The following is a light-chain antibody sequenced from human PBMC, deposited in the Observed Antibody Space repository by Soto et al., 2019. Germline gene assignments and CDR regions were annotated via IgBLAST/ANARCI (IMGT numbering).Light chain of an antibody. CDR1: QSLLQSNGYDY. CDR3: MQGLQTPWT. V-gene: IGKV2-28*01. J-gene: IGKJ1*01. CDR2: LGS. Sequence: DIVMTQSPLSLSVTPGEPAAISCRSSQSLLQSNGYDYLDWYLQKPGQSPQLVIYLGSNRASGVPDRFGGSGSGTDFTLKISRVEAEDVGVYYCMQGLQTPWTFGQGTKVEIK.